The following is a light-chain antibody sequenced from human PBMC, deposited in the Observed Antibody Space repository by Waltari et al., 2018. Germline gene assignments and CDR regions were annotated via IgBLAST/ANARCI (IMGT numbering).Light chain of an antibody. CDR2: HAS. J-gene: IGKJ1*01. Sequence: EIVLTQSPGTLSLSTGERATLSCRASQSVSTYLAWHQQKPGQAPRLRIYHASSRATGIPDRFSGSGSGTDFSLTISRLEPEDFAVYYCQHYLRLPATFGQGTKVEIK. CDR3: QHYLRLPAT. CDR1: QSVSTY. V-gene: IGKV3-20*01.